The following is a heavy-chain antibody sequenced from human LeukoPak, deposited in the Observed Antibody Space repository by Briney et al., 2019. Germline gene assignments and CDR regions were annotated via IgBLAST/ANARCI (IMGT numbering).Heavy chain of an antibody. CDR1: GGSISSGDYY. Sequence: SETLSLTCTVSGGSISSGDYYWSWIRQPPGKGLEWIGYIYYSGSTYYNPSLKGRVTISVDTSKNQFSLKLSSVTAADTAVYYCARGRAGGYAFYYYYYYGMDVWGQGTTVTVSS. J-gene: IGHJ6*02. CDR2: IYYSGST. V-gene: IGHV4-30-4*01. D-gene: IGHD5-12*01. CDR3: ARGRAGGYAFYYYYYYGMDV.